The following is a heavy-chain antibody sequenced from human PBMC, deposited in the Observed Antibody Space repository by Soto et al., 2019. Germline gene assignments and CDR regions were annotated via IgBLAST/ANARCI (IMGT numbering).Heavy chain of an antibody. J-gene: IGHJ5*02. D-gene: IGHD2-2*01. CDR1: GYSFTSYW. CDR3: ARGGYCSSSSCYLANWFDP. Sequence: LKISCKGSGYSFTSYWIGWVRQMPGKGLEWMGIIYPGDSDTRYSPSFQGQVTISADKSVSTAYLQWSSLKASDTAMYYCARGGYCSSSSCYLANWFDPWGQGTLVTVSS. V-gene: IGHV5-51*01. CDR2: IYPGDSDT.